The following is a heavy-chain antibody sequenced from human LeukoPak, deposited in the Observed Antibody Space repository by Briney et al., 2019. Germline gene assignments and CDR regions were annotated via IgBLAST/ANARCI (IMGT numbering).Heavy chain of an antibody. CDR1: GGSFSGYY. CDR2: INHSGST. V-gene: IGHV4-34*01. CDR3: ARLYGSGSYYNY. Sequence: SESLSLTCTVYGGSFSGYYWSWIRQPPGQGLEWVGEINHSGSTNYNPSLKSRVTISVDTSKNQFSLKLSSVTAADTAVYYCARLYGSGSYYNYWGQGTLVTVSS. J-gene: IGHJ4*02. D-gene: IGHD3-10*01.